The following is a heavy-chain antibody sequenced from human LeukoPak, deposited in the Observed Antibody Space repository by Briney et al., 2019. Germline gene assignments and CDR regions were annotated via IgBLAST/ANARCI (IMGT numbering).Heavy chain of an antibody. V-gene: IGHV4-34*01. CDR2: INHSGTT. J-gene: IGHJ4*02. CDR3: ARGRIVAQKYYDFWSGYYRLGNYFDY. CDR1: GGSFSGYY. D-gene: IGHD3-3*01. Sequence: ASETLSLTCAVYGGSFSGYYWSWLRPPPGKGLEWIGEINHSGTTNYNPSLKSRATISVDTSKNQFSLKLSSVTAADTAVYYCARGRIVAQKYYDFWSGYYRLGNYFDYWGQGTLVTVSS.